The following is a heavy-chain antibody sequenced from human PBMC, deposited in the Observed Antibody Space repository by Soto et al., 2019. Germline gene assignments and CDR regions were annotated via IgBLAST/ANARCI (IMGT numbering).Heavy chain of an antibody. CDR1: GYNFANYG. J-gene: IGHJ6*02. D-gene: IGHD3-3*01. V-gene: IGHV1-18*01. CDR2: ISAHNGDT. CDR3: ARAAAYNDFWGGVMELYSDTMDA. Sequence: QVQLVQSEAEVKKPGASLKVSCRASGYNFANYGISWVRQAPGQGLEWLGWISAHNGDTKYDQKVQGMVTMTADKSTSTAYIEMWSLRSDDAAVYYCARAAAYNDFWGGVMELYSDTMDAWGQGTTVTV.